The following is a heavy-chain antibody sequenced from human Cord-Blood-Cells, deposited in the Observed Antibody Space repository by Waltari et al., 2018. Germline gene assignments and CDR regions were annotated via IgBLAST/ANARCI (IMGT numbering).Heavy chain of an antibody. CDR1: GGSFSGDY. V-gene: IGHV4-34*01. CDR3: ARLFLDTAMVTDYYYGMDV. D-gene: IGHD5-18*01. J-gene: IGHJ6*02. CDR2: INHSGST. Sequence: QVQLQQWVAGLLKPSETLSLTCAVYGGSFSGDYWSWICQPPGQGLEWIGEINHSGSTNYNTSLKSRVTISVDTSKNQFSLKLRSVTAADTAVYYCARLFLDTAMVTDYYYGMDVWGQGTTVTVSS.